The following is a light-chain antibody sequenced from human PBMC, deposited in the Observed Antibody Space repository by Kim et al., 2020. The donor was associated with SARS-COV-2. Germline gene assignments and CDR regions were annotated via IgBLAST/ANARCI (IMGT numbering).Light chain of an antibody. CDR1: QSLLHSDGYNY. Sequence: DIVLTQSPLSLPVTPGEPASISCRSSQSLLHSDGYNYLVWYLQKAGQSPQLLIYLGSNRASGVPDRFSGSGSGTDFTLKISRVEAEDVGVYYCRQALQTPLTFGGGTKVDIK. J-gene: IGKJ4*01. V-gene: IGKV2-28*01. CDR2: LGS. CDR3: RQALQTPLT.